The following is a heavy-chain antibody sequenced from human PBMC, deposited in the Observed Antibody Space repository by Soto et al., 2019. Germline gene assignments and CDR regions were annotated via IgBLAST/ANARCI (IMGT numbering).Heavy chain of an antibody. J-gene: IGHJ6*03. D-gene: IGHD2-8*01. CDR1: GFSLSTSGMC. Sequence: GSGPTLVNPPQTLTLTCTFSGFSLSTSGMCVSWIRQPPGKALEWLARIDLDDDKYYSTSLKTRLTISKDTSKNQVVLTMTNMDPVDTATYYCARIRVYVGGGLQYYYYYYMDVWGKGTTVTVSS. V-gene: IGHV2-70*11. CDR3: ARIRVYVGGGLQYYYYYYMDV. CDR2: IDLDDDK.